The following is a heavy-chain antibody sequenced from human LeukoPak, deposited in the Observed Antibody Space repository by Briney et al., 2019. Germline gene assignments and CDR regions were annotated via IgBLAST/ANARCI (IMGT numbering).Heavy chain of an antibody. D-gene: IGHD1-1*01. CDR3: ATTGPVHRHNWFDP. J-gene: IGHJ5*02. Sequence: GASVKVSCKASGYTFTGYYMHWVRQAPGQGLEWMGWINPNSGGTNYAQKFQGRVTMTRDTSISTAYMELSRLRSDDTAVYYCATTGPVHRHNWFDPWGQGTLVTVSS. CDR1: GYTFTGYY. V-gene: IGHV1-2*02. CDR2: INPNSGGT.